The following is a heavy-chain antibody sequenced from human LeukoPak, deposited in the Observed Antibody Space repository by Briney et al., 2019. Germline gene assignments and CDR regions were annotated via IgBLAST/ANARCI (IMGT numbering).Heavy chain of an antibody. CDR2: IYTSGST. CDR1: GGSISSYY. CDR3: ARAGYDILTGYPEPFDY. V-gene: IGHV4-4*07. Sequence: SETLSLTCTVSGGSISSYYWSWIRQPAGKGLEWIGRIYTSGSTNYNPSLKSRVTISVDTSKNQFSLKLSSVTAADTAVYYCARAGYDILTGYPEPFDYWGQGTLVTVSS. D-gene: IGHD3-9*01. J-gene: IGHJ4*02.